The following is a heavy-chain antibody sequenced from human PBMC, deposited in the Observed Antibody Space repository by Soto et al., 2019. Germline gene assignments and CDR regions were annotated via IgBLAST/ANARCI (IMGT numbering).Heavy chain of an antibody. CDR2: IHSDGITT. J-gene: IGHJ4*02. V-gene: IGHV3-74*01. D-gene: IGHD3-22*01. CDR3: TLHKFDSSGYVSDY. Sequence: GGSLRLSCAASGITFSNYWMEWVRQAPGKGLVWVSRIHSDGITTYYGDSVKGRFTISRDNAKSTVYLQMNILGAEDTATYHCTLHKFDSSGYVSDYWGQGTLVTVSS. CDR1: GITFSNYW.